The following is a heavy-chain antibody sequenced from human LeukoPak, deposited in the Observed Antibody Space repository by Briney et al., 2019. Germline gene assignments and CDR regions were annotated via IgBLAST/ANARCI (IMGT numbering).Heavy chain of an antibody. V-gene: IGHV1-2*06. CDR3: ARENYYDTRSFDY. J-gene: IGHJ4*02. CDR1: GYTFTGYY. Sequence: GASVKVSCKASGYTFTGYYMHWVRQAPGQGLEWMGRINPNSGGTSYAQKFQGRVTMTRDTSISTAYMELSRLRSDDTAVYYCARENYYDTRSFDYWGQGTLVTVSS. CDR2: INPNSGGT. D-gene: IGHD3-22*01.